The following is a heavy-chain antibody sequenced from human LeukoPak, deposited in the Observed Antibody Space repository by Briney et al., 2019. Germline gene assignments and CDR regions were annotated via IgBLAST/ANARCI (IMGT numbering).Heavy chain of an antibody. CDR3: ARIGTLLPH. V-gene: IGHV3-30*04. J-gene: IGHJ4*02. CDR1: GFTFSSYA. Sequence: GRSLRLSCAASGFTFSSYAMHWVRQAPGKGLEWVAVISYDGSNKYYADSVKGRFTISRGNSKNTLYLQMNSLRAEDTAVYYCARIGTLLPHWGQGTLATASS. CDR2: ISYDGSNK. D-gene: IGHD1-14*01.